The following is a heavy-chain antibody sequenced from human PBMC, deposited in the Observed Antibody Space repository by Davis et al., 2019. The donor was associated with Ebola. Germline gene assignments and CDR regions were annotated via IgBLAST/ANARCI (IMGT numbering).Heavy chain of an antibody. CDR1: GYRFTNYW. D-gene: IGHD5-12*01. V-gene: IGHV5-51*01. CDR2: IYPGDSDT. J-gene: IGHJ4*02. CDR3: ARVEAYSGYVGPDY. Sequence: KVSCKGSGYRFTNYWIGWVRQKPGKGLEWMGIIYPGDSDTRYRPSFQGQVTISADKSISSAYLQWSSLKASDTAMYYCARVEAYSGYVGPDYWGQGTLVTVSS.